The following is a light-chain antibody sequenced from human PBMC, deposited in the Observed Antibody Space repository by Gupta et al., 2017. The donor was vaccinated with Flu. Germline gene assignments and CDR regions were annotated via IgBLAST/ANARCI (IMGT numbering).Light chain of an antibody. V-gene: IGLV2-18*02. CDR2: DVT. J-gene: IGLJ3*02. CDR1: NR. Sequence: NRVSWYQQPPGTAPKLLISDVTNRPSGVPDRFSGSKSGNTASLTISGLQSEDEADYYCSSYTTTNTWVFGGGTKLTVL. CDR3: SSYTTTNTWV.